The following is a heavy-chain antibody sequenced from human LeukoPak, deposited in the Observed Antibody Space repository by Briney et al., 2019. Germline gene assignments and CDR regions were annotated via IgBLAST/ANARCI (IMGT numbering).Heavy chain of an antibody. J-gene: IGHJ4*02. Sequence: SETLSLTCTVSGGSVSNGNFYWSWLRQPPGKGLEWIGYIYYSGSTYYNPSLKSRVTISVDTSKNQFSLKLSSVTAADTAVYYCASLSLRRPYRTFDYWGQGTLVTVSS. D-gene: IGHD5-18*01. CDR1: GGSVSNGNFY. CDR3: ASLSLRRPYRTFDY. CDR2: IYYSGST. V-gene: IGHV4-31*03.